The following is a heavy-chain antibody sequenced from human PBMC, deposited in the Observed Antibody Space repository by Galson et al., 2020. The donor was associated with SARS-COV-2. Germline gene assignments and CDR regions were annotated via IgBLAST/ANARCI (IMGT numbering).Heavy chain of an antibody. D-gene: IGHD1-26*01. V-gene: IGHV3-30*04. CDR2: ISYDGSNK. CDR1: GFTFSSYA. CDR3: ARAVGSYRGHFDY. Sequence: GGSLRLSCAASGFTFSSYAMHWVRQAPGKGLEWVAVISYDGSNKYYADSVKGRFTISRDNSKNTLYLQMNSLRAEDTAVYYCARAVGSYRGHFDYWGQGTLVTVSS. J-gene: IGHJ4*02.